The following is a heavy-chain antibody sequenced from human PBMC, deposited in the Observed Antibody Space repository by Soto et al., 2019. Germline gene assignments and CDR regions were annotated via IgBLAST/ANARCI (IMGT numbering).Heavy chain of an antibody. V-gene: IGHV1-3*05. CDR1: GYTFTSYA. CDR2: INAGNGNT. Sequence: QVQLVQSGAEEKKPGASVKVSCKASGYTFTSYAMHWVRQAPGQRLEWMGWINAGNGNTKYSQNFQGRVTITGDTSESTAYMELSSLRSEDTAVYYCARAPPYPLAFDIWGQGTMVTVSS. CDR3: ARAPPYPLAFDI. J-gene: IGHJ3*02.